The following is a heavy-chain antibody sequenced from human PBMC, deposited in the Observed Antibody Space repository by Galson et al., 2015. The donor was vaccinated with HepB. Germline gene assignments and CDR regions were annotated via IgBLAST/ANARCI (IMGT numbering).Heavy chain of an antibody. CDR2: INSGGTSM. V-gene: IGHV3-48*02. Sequence: SLRLSCAVSGVTFSDHGMNWVRQAPVKGLEWVSCINSGGTSMYYADSVRGRFTISRDSAKNSVFLQMNSLRDEDTAVYYCAKGWSPDVWGQGTTVTVSS. CDR1: GVTFSDHG. CDR3: AKGWSPDV. D-gene: IGHD2-8*01. J-gene: IGHJ6*02.